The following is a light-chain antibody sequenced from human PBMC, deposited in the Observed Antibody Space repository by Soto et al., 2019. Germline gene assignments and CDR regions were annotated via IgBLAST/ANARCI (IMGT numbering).Light chain of an antibody. J-gene: IGKJ1*01. Sequence: DIQMTQSPSSLSASVGDRFTITCRASESISTYLNWFQQKPGTAPKLLIYGAFNLQSGVPSRFSGSGSGTDFTLTISSLQPEDFATYHCQQSYTTLWTFGQGTKVDIK. V-gene: IGKV1-39*01. CDR1: ESISTY. CDR2: GAF. CDR3: QQSYTTLWT.